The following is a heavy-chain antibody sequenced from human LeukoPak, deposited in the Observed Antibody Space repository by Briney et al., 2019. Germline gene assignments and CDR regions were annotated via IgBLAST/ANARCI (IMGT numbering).Heavy chain of an antibody. CDR1: GYSFTGYW. CDR2: IYPGDSDT. J-gene: IGHJ5*02. Sequence: GESLKISCKGSGYSFTGYWIGWVRQMPGKGLEWMGIIYPGDSDTRYSPSFQGQVTISADKSISTAYLQWSSLKASDTAMYYCARRKGAAAGDNWFDPWGQGTLVTVSS. CDR3: ARRKGAAAGDNWFDP. D-gene: IGHD6-13*01. V-gene: IGHV5-51*01.